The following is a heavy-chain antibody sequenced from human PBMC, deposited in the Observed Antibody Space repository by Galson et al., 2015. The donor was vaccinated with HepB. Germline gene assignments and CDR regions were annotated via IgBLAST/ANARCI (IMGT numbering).Heavy chain of an antibody. Sequence: SVKVSCKASGYIFNIYGISWVRQAPGQGLEWVGCISAYNGDTNYAQNFQDRITLTTDTSTSTAYMEMRSLRSDDTAIYYCTRAGDSLDYWGQGTLVTVSS. V-gene: IGHV1-18*01. CDR3: TRAGDSLDY. D-gene: IGHD2-21*01. J-gene: IGHJ4*02. CDR1: GYIFNIYG. CDR2: ISAYNGDT.